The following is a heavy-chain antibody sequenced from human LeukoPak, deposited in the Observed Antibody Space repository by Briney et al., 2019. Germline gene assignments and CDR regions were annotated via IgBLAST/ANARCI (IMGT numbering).Heavy chain of an antibody. J-gene: IGHJ4*02. V-gene: IGHV3-74*01. CDR3: VRDFRSADY. CDR1: GFTFSNYC. Sequence: GGSLRLSCTASGFTFSNYCMHWVRQTPGKGLIWVSRICPGGAITNYADSVKGRFTISRDDAKNMMFLQMNSLRADDTAVYYCVRDFRSADYWGQGILVTVSS. CDR2: ICPGGAIT.